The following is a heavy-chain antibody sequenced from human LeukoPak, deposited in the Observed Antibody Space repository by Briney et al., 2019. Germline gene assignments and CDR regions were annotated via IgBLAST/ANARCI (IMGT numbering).Heavy chain of an antibody. V-gene: IGHV1-2*02. CDR2: INPNSGGT. J-gene: IGHJ4*02. CDR3: ARALFKWELLGY. CDR1: GYTFTGYY. D-gene: IGHD1-26*01. Sequence: EASVKVSCKASGYTFTGYYMHWVRQAPGQGLEWMGWINPNSGGTNYAQKFQGRVTMTRDTSISTAYMELSRLTSDDTAVYYCARALFKWELLGYWGQGTLVTVSS.